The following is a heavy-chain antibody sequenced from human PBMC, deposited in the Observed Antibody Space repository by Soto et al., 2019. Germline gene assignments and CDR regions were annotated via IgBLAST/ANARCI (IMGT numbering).Heavy chain of an antibody. J-gene: IGHJ6*03. CDR1: GFTFSNYW. CDR3: ARGDRVGGTCYSLAGSFYYYMDV. D-gene: IGHD2-15*01. V-gene: IGHV3-74*02. CDR2: INSDGSVS. Sequence: EVQLVESGGGLVQPGGSLRLSCAASGFTFSNYWMYWVRQAPGKGLEWVSRINSDGSVSSYADSVKGRLTISRDNVKNTLYLQMDSLRAEDTGVYYCARGDRVGGTCYSLAGSFYYYMDVWGKGTTVTVFS.